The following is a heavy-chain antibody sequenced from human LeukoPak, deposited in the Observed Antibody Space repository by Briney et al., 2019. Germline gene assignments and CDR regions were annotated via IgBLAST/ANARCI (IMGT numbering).Heavy chain of an antibody. CDR2: IYSSGST. Sequence: PSETLSLTCTVSGGSISDYYWSWIRQPAGKGLEWIGHIYSSGSTYYNPSLKSRVTMSVDMSKNQFSLKLSSVTAADTAVYYCVRDFPPGSGRYFYEGMDVWGQGTTVTVSS. V-gene: IGHV4-4*07. J-gene: IGHJ6*02. CDR3: VRDFPPGSGRYFYEGMDV. D-gene: IGHD2-15*01. CDR1: GGSISDYY.